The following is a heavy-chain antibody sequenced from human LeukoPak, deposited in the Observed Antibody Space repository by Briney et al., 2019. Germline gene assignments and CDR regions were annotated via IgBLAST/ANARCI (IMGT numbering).Heavy chain of an antibody. Sequence: PSETLSLTCTVSSGSINTYDWAWIRQSPGKGLEWIGYIDDSGTTYYNPSLKSRVTISVDTAKEEISLKVNAVTAADTAVYYCASWPWELDFWGQRTLVTVSS. D-gene: IGHD1-26*01. CDR2: IDDSGTT. V-gene: IGHV4-4*09. J-gene: IGHJ4*02. CDR3: ASWPWELDF. CDR1: SGSINTYD.